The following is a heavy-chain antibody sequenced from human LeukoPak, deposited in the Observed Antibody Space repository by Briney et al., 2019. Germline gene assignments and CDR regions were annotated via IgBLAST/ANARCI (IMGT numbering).Heavy chain of an antibody. V-gene: IGHV5-51*01. CDR3: ARLAQIYESNTSFDP. Sequence: GESLKISCKGSGYSFTNYWIGWVRQMPRKGLEWMGIIYIGDSDTRYSPSFQGQVTISADKSISTAYLQWSSLKASDTAMYYCARLAQIYESNTSFDPWGQGTLVTVSS. CDR1: GYSFTNYW. CDR2: IYIGDSDT. D-gene: IGHD2/OR15-2a*01. J-gene: IGHJ5*02.